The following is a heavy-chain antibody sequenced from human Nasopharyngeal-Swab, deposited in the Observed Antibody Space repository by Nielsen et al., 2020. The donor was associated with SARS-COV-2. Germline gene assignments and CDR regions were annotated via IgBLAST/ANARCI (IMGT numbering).Heavy chain of an antibody. CDR1: GGSFSGYY. D-gene: IGHD6-6*01. CDR2: INHSGST. Sequence: SETLSLTCAVYGGSFSGYYWSWIRQTPGKGLEWIGEINHSGSTNYNPSLKSRVTISVDTSKNQFSLKLSSVTAADTAVYYCARHSSSSLSPSFDYYYGMDVWGQGTTVTVSS. V-gene: IGHV4-34*01. J-gene: IGHJ6*02. CDR3: ARHSSSSLSPSFDYYYGMDV.